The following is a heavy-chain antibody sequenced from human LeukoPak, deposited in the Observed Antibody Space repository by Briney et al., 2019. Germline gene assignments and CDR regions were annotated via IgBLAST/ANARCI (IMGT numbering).Heavy chain of an antibody. CDR1: GFTFDDYA. CDR2: ISGNSGSI. CDR3: ARDLSVGSKPDLGFDY. Sequence: GGSLRLSCAASGFTFDDYAMHWVRQAPGKGLEWVSGISGNSGSIGYADSVKGRFTISRDNAKNSLYLLMNSLRAEDTAVYYCARDLSVGSKPDLGFDYWGQGTLVTVSS. J-gene: IGHJ4*02. D-gene: IGHD1-26*01. V-gene: IGHV3-9*01.